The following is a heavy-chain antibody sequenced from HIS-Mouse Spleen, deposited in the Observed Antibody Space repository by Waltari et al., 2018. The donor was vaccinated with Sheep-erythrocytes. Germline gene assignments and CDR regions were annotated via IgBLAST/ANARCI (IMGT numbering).Heavy chain of an antibody. CDR3: ARGAFDI. J-gene: IGHJ3*02. CDR2: ISYDGSNK. V-gene: IGHV3-30-3*01. CDR1: GFTLSSYA. Sequence: QVQLVESGGGVVQPGGSLRLSCAAPGFTLSSYAMHWVRQAPGKGLEWVAVISYDGSNKYYADSVKGRFTISRDNSKNTLYLQMNSLRAEDTAVYYCARGAFDIWGQGTMVTVSS.